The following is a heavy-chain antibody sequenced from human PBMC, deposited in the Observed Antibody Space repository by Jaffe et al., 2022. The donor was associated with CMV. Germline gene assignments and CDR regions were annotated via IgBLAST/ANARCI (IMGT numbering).Heavy chain of an antibody. CDR3: ARSPVEMATMMGAFDI. J-gene: IGHJ3*02. Sequence: QVTLRESGPALVKPTQTLTLTCTFSGFSLSTSGMCVSWIRQPPGKALEWLARIDWDDDKYYSTSLKTRLTISKDTSKNQVVLTMTNMDPVDTATYYCARSPVEMATMMGAFDIWGQGTMVTVSS. CDR1: GFSLSTSGMC. V-gene: IGHV2-70*15. D-gene: IGHD5-12*01. CDR2: IDWDDDK.